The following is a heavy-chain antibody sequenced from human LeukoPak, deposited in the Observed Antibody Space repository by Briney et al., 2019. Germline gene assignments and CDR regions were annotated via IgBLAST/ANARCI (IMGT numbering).Heavy chain of an antibody. Sequence: PGRSLRLSCAASGFTFSSYAMHWVRQAPGKGLEWVAVISYDGSNKYYADSVKGRFTISRDNSKNTLYLQMNSLRAEDTAVYYCAREGGIMAARKGYFDYWGRGTLVTVSS. J-gene: IGHJ4*02. V-gene: IGHV3-30-3*01. D-gene: IGHD2-15*01. CDR1: GFTFSSYA. CDR3: AREGGIMAARKGYFDY. CDR2: ISYDGSNK.